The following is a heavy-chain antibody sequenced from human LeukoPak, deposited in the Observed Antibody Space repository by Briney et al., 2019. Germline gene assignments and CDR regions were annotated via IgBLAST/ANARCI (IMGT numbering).Heavy chain of an antibody. CDR3: AREGCSGGSCYLTYYYYGMDV. CDR1: GFTFSSYS. D-gene: IGHD2-15*01. CDR2: ISSSSSYI. J-gene: IGHJ6*02. V-gene: IGHV3-21*01. Sequence: RGSLRLSCAASGFTFSSYSMNWVRQAPGKGLEWVSSISSSSSYIYYADSVKGRFTISRDNAKNSLYLQMNSLRAEDTAVYYCAREGCSGGSCYLTYYYYGMDVWGRGTTVTVSS.